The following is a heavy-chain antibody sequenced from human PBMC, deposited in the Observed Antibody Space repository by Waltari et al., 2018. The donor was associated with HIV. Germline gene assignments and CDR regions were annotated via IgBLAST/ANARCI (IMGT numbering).Heavy chain of an antibody. CDR1: GFTFSSYA. Sequence: EMQLLESGGGLVQPGGSLRLSCAASGFTFSSYAMSWVRQAPGKGLEWVSAISGSGGSTYYADSVKGRFTISRDNSKNTLYLQMNSLRAEDTAVYYCAKRGARDGYLIDYWGQGTLVTVSS. V-gene: IGHV3-23*01. J-gene: IGHJ4*02. D-gene: IGHD5-12*01. CDR2: ISGSGGST. CDR3: AKRGARDGYLIDY.